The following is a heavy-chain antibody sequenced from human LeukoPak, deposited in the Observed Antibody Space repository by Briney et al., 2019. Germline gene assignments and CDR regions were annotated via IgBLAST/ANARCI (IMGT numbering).Heavy chain of an antibody. D-gene: IGHD5/OR15-5a*01. CDR1: GGSINTGDYY. Sequence: SETLSLTCTVSGGSINTGDYYWTWIRQPPGQGLEWIGSLFYTGNPYYNPSLKARVTISIDTSKNQFSLKLSSVTAADTAVYYCARENIVSTRDFDYWGQGTLVTVSS. V-gene: IGHV4-39*07. CDR2: LFYTGNP. CDR3: ARENIVSTRDFDY. J-gene: IGHJ4*02.